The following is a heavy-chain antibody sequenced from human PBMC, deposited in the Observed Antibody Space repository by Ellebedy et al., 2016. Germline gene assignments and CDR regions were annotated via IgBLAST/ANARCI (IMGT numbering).Heavy chain of an antibody. CDR3: AKTSGWGYGEN. V-gene: IGHV1-18*04. J-gene: IGHJ4*02. Sequence: ASVKVSXKASGYTFTTFSITWVRQVPGQGLDWMGFVNTFSGNTKFAQKFQGRVSMTTDSSTHTAYMDLRSLRSDDTAMYYCAKTSGWGYGENWGQGTLVTVSS. D-gene: IGHD3-10*01. CDR1: GYTFTTFS. CDR2: VNTFSGNT.